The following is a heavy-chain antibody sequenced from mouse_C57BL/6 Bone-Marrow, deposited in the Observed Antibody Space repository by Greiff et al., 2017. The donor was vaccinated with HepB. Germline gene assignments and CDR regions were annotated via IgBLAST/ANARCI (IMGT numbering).Heavy chain of an antibody. Sequence: EVKVVESGGGLVKPGGSLKLSCAAPGFTFSSYAMSWVRQTPEKRLEWVATSSDGGSYTYYPDNVKGRFTISRDNAKNNRYLQMSHLKSEDTSMYYCARDRNGNYGPSFACWGQGTLVTVSA. CDR3: ARDRNGNYGPSFAC. CDR2: SSDGGSYT. V-gene: IGHV5-4*01. CDR1: GFTFSSYA. D-gene: IGHD2-1*01. J-gene: IGHJ3*01.